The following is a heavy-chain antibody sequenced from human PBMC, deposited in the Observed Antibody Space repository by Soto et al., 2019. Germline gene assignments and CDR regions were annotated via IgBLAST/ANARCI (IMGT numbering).Heavy chain of an antibody. CDR3: ARDLGYCTNGVCYPGYFDY. CDR1: GFTFSSYS. D-gene: IGHD2-8*01. V-gene: IGHV3-21*01. CDR2: ISSSSSYI. J-gene: IGHJ4*02. Sequence: RRLSCAASGFTFSSYSMNWVRQAPGKGLEWVSSISSSSSYIYYADSVKGRFTISRDNAKNSLYLQMNSLRAEDTAVYYCARDLGYCTNGVCYPGYFDYWGQGTLVTVSS.